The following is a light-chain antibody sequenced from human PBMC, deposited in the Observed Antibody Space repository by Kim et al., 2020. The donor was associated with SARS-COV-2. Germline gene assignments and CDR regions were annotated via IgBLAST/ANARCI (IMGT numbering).Light chain of an antibody. J-gene: IGKJ2*01. V-gene: IGKV3-20*01. CDR3: QQYGSSPYT. CDR2: GAS. CDR1: QSVSSSY. Sequence: LSPGESATLSCRARQSVSSSYLALYQQKPGQAPRLLIYGASSRATGIPDRFSGSGSGTDFTLTISRLEPEDFAVYYCQQYGSSPYTFGQGTQLEI.